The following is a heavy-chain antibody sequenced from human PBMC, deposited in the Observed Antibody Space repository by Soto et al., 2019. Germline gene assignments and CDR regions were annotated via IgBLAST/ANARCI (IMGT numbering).Heavy chain of an antibody. D-gene: IGHD1-20*01. J-gene: IGHJ4*02. CDR1: GYTFTSYA. V-gene: IGHV1-3*01. CDR3: ARGITLPTPLDY. Sequence: ASVKVSCNASGYTFTSYAMHLVRQAPGQRLEWMGWINAGNGNTKYSQKFQGRVTITRDTSASTAYMELSSLRSEDTAVYYCARGITLPTPLDYWGQGTLVTVS. CDR2: INAGNGNT.